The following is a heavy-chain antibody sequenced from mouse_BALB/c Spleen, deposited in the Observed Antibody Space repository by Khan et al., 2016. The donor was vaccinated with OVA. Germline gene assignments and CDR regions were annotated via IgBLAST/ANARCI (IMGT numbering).Heavy chain of an antibody. CDR1: GYTFTDYI. V-gene: IGHV1-77*01. CDR3: ARRGYSVFAY. D-gene: IGHD1-1*01. Sequence: QVQLKQSVPELVNPGASLKVSCKASGYTFTDYIIGWVKQSTRQGLEWIGDIFPGSGTPYYNAKFKDKATLTADKSSNTAYMQLSSLTSEDSAVYFCARRGYSVFAYWGQGTLVTVSA. CDR2: IFPGSGTP. J-gene: IGHJ3*01.